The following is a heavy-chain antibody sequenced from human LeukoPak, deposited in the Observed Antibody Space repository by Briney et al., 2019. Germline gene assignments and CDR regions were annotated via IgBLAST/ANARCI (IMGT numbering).Heavy chain of an antibody. D-gene: IGHD3-3*01. CDR1: GFTFSSYS. J-gene: IGHJ5*02. CDR3: ERVQTADTIFGVVTDWFDP. CDR2: ISSSSSYI. Sequence: GGALRLSCAASGFTFSSYSMNWVRQAPGKGLEWVSSISSSSSYIYYADSVKGRFTISRDNAKNSLYLQMIKMRGEETAVYYCERVQTADTIFGVVTDWFDPWGQGTLVTVSS. V-gene: IGHV3-21*01.